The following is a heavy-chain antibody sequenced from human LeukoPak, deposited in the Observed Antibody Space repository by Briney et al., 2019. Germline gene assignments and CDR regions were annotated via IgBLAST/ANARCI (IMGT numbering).Heavy chain of an antibody. J-gene: IGHJ3*02. CDR3: ARAGGLVVVPAAIGGDAFDI. Sequence: GGSLRLSCAASGFTFSSYSMNWVRQAPGKGLEWVSSISSSSSYIYYADSVKGRFTISRDNAKNSPYLQMNSLRAEDTAVYYCARAGGLVVVPAAIGGDAFDIWGQGTMVTVSS. CDR2: ISSSSSYI. V-gene: IGHV3-21*01. D-gene: IGHD2-2*01. CDR1: GFTFSSYS.